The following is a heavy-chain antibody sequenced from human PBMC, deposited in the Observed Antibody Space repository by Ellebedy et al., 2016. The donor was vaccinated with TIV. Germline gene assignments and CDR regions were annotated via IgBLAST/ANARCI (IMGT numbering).Heavy chain of an antibody. CDR3: VKYKSPVGNFDH. V-gene: IGHV3-64D*09. CDR1: GFIFSNYA. CDR2: ICGRGGTT. J-gene: IGHJ4*02. Sequence: PGGSLRLSCSASGFIFSNYAMHWVRQAPGKGLDYVSAICGRGGTTYYADSVKGRFTISRDNSDNTVYLQMTGLRAEDTAVYYCVKYKSPVGNFDHWGRGTLVTVSS. D-gene: IGHD1-1*01.